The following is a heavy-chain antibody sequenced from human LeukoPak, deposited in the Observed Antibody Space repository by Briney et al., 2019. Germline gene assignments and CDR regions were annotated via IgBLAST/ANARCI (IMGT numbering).Heavy chain of an antibody. CDR3: ARDGYYDSSGYYPFDY. CDR2: INPNSGGT. D-gene: IGHD3-22*01. J-gene: IGHJ4*02. CDR1: GYTFTGYY. V-gene: IGHV1-2*02. Sequence: ATVAVSCKASGYTFTGYYMHWVRQAPGQGLEWMGWINPNSGGTNYAQKFQGRVTMTRDTSISTAYMELSRLRSDDTAVYYCARDGYYDSSGYYPFDYWGQGTLVTVSS.